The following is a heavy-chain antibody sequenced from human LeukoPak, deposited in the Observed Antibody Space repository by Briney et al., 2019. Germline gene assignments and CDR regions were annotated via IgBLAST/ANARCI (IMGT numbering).Heavy chain of an antibody. Sequence: LGASVKVSCKASGYTFTGYYMHWVRQAPGQGLEWMGWINPNSGGTNYAQKFQGRVTMTRDTSISTAYMELSRLRSDDTAVYYCARDREIVEMATIPDIWGQGTMVTVSS. D-gene: IGHD5-24*01. J-gene: IGHJ3*02. V-gene: IGHV1-2*03. CDR2: INPNSGGT. CDR1: GYTFTGYY. CDR3: ARDREIVEMATIPDI.